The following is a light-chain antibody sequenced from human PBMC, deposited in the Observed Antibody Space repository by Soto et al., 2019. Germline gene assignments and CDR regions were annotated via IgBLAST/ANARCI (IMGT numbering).Light chain of an antibody. Sequence: DVRMNQSPSTLSASVGDRVTITGRASQSIGSWVAWYQQKPGKAPKLLIYNASSLESGVPSRFSGSGSGTEFTLTIRSLKPDEFATYYCQQYNSYWTFGQGTKLAIK. CDR3: QQYNSYWT. V-gene: IGKV1-5*01. CDR1: QSIGSW. CDR2: NAS. J-gene: IGKJ1*01.